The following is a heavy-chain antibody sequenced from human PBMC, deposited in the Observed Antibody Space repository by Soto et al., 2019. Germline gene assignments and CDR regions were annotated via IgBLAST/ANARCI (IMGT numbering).Heavy chain of an antibody. CDR2: IRSKVYGGTT. J-gene: IGHJ6*02. CDR1: GFTFGDYA. V-gene: IGHV3-49*03. Sequence: EVQLVESGGGLVQPGRSLRLSCIASGFTFGDYAMSWFRQAPGKGLEWVGFIRSKVYGGTTEYAVSVKGRFTISRDVSLTVAYLQMNGRKTEDTAVYCCVSTIVGVVIQGGYYYGMDVLGQGTTVTVSS. D-gene: IGHD3-3*01. CDR3: VSTIVGVVIQGGYYYGMDV.